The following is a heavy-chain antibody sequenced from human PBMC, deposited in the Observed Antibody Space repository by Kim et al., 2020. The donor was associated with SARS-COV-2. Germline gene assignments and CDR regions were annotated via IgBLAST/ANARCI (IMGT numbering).Heavy chain of an antibody. CDR1: GGTFSSYA. D-gene: IGHD4-17*01. CDR2: VIPMFGPA. CDR3: ARGNYGDLLQLGAFDV. V-gene: IGHV1-69*13. J-gene: IGHJ3*01. Sequence: SVKVSCKASGGTFSSYAFSWVRQAPGQGLEYMGRVIPMFGPANYKQNFQGRVTITADESTTTVYMEMSSLRFEDTAVYYCARGNYGDLLQLGAFDVWGQGTMVTVSS.